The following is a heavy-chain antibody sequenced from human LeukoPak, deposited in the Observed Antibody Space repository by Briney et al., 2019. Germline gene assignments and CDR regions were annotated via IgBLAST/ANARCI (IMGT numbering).Heavy chain of an antibody. V-gene: IGHV3-30*18. D-gene: IGHD1-26*01. CDR3: AKDSQPWELAAVVDY. CDR1: GFTFSSYG. J-gene: IGHJ4*02. Sequence: GGSLRLSCAASGFTFSSYGMHWVRQAPGKGLEWVAVISYDGSNKYYADSVKGRFTISRDNSKNTLYLQMNSLRAEDTAVYYCAKDSQPWELAAVVDYWGQGTLVTVSS. CDR2: ISYDGSNK.